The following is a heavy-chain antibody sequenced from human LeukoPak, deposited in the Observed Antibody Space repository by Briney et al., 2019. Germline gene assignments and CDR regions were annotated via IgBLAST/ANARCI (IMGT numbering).Heavy chain of an antibody. CDR1: GASISSSSYY. CDR2: IYYSGST. Sequence: PSETLSLTCTVSGASISSSSYYWGWVRQPPGKGLEWIGSIYYSGSTYYNPSLKSRVTISVDTSKNQFSLKLSSVTAADTAVYYCARERDGYFNDAFDIWGQGTMVTVSS. J-gene: IGHJ3*02. V-gene: IGHV4-39*07. D-gene: IGHD5-24*01. CDR3: ARERDGYFNDAFDI.